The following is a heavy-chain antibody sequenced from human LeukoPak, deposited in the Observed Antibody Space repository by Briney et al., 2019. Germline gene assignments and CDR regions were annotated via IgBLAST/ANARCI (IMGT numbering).Heavy chain of an antibody. CDR2: ITSSSSII. D-gene: IGHD3-22*01. V-gene: IGHV3-48*01. CDR3: AKSPSIYYDSSGLFDY. J-gene: IGHJ4*02. CDR1: GFTFSSYS. Sequence: PGGSLRLSCAASGFTFSSYSMNWVRHAPGKGLEWISYITSSSSIIYYADSVKGRFTISRDNAKNSLYLQMNSLRAEDTAVYYCAKSPSIYYDSSGLFDYWGQGTLVTVSS.